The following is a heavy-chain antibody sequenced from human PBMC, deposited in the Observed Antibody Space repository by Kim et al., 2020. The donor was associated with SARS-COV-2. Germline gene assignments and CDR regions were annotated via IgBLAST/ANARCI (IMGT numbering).Heavy chain of an antibody. CDR2: ISGSAGST. CDR3: LRGGVALHPFDY. D-gene: IGHD2-15*01. CDR1: GFTFSIYA. J-gene: IGHJ4*02. Sequence: GGSLSLSCAASGFTFSIYAMSWVRQAPGKGLEWVSTISGSAGSTYYADSVKGRFTISRDNSQNTLFLQMNSLRAEDTAVYSCLRGGVALHPFDYWGQGTLVTVSS. V-gene: IGHV3-23*01.